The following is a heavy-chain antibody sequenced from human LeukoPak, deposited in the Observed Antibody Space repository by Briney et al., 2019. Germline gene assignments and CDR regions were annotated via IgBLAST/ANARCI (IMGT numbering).Heavy chain of an antibody. D-gene: IGHD4-17*01. V-gene: IGHV1-2*06. CDR3: ARFVSDYGDQYYFDY. CDR2: INPNSGGT. CDR1: GYTFTGYY. J-gene: IGHJ4*02. Sequence: GGSVKVSCKASGYTFTGYYMHWVRQAPGQGLEWMGRINPNSGGTNYAQKFQGRVTMTRDTSISTAYMELSRLRSDDTAVYYCARFVSDYGDQYYFDYWGQGTLVTVSS.